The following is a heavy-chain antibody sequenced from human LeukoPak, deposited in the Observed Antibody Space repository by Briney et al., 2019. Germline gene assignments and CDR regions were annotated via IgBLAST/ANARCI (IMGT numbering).Heavy chain of an antibody. CDR1: GYSISSGYY. CDR3: ARGLGSVFDI. D-gene: IGHD3-10*01. V-gene: IGHV4-61*01. CDR2: IYYSGST. Sequence: SETLSLTCTVSGYSISSGYYWGWIRQPPGKGLEWIGYIYYSGSTNYNPSLKSRVTISVDTSKNQFSLKLSSVTAADTAVYYCARGLGSVFDIWGQGTMVTVSS. J-gene: IGHJ3*02.